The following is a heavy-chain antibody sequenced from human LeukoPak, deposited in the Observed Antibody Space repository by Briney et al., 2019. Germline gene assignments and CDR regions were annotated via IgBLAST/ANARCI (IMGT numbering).Heavy chain of an antibody. CDR2: IYYSGTT. J-gene: IGHJ4*02. CDR1: GGSISNYY. CDR3: ARGYSNGWNYFDY. Sequence: SETLSLTCTVSGGSISNYYWSWIRQPPGKGLEWIGYIYYSGTTNYNPSLKSRVTISVDTSKNQFSLKLTSVTAADTAVYYCARGYSNGWNYFDYWGQGTLVTVSS. D-gene: IGHD6-19*01. V-gene: IGHV4-59*08.